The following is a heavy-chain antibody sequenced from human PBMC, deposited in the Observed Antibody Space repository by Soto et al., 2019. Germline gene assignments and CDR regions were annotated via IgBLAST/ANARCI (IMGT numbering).Heavy chain of an antibody. D-gene: IGHD3-22*01. CDR2: MSGSGGST. V-gene: IGHV3-23*01. Sequence: GGSLRLSCAASGFTFSSYAMSWVRQAPGKGLEWVSAMSGSGGSTYYADSVKGRFTISRDNSKNTLYLQMNSLRAEDTAVYYCAKDRSYYDSSGYYPFDYWGQGTLVTVSS. CDR3: AKDRSYYDSSGYYPFDY. CDR1: GFTFSSYA. J-gene: IGHJ4*02.